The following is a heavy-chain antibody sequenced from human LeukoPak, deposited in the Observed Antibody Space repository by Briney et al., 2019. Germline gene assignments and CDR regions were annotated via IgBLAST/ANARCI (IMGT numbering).Heavy chain of an antibody. CDR3: ARYISSGLDY. CDR2: IYYTGST. V-gene: IGHV4-59*08. Sequence: PSETLSLTCTVSGGSISSYYWTWLRQPPGKGLEWIGHIYYTGSTSYNPSLKSRVTIAVDTSKNQVSLKLSYVNAADTAVYYCARYISSGLDYWGQGTLVTVSS. D-gene: IGHD6-6*01. J-gene: IGHJ4*02. CDR1: GGSISSYY.